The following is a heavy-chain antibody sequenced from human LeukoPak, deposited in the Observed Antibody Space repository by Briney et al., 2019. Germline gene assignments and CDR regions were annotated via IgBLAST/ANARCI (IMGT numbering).Heavy chain of an antibody. CDR2: ISSSSSYI. Sequence: GGSLRLSCAVSGFTFSSYAMSWVRQAPGKGLEWVSSISSSSSYIYYADSVKGRFTISRDNAKNSLYLQMNSLRAEDTAVYYCARGAWELDDAFDIWGQGTMVTVSS. CDR1: GFTFSSYA. J-gene: IGHJ3*02. V-gene: IGHV3-21*01. D-gene: IGHD1-26*01. CDR3: ARGAWELDDAFDI.